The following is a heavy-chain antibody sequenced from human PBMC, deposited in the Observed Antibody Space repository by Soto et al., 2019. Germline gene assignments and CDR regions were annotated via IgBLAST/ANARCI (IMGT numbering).Heavy chain of an antibody. CDR1: GFTFSSYG. V-gene: IGHV3-30*18. CDR2: ISYDGSNK. J-gene: IGHJ4*02. D-gene: IGHD2-15*01. CDR3: AKVSEVVAAGARDY. Sequence: GGSLRLSCAASGFTFSSYGMHWVRQAPGKGLEWVAVISYDGSNKYYADSVKGRFTISRDNSKNTLYLQMNSLRAEDTAVYYCAKVSEVVAAGARDYWGQGTLVTVSS.